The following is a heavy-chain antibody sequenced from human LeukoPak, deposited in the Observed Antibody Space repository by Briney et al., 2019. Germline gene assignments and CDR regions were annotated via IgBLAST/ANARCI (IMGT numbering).Heavy chain of an antibody. CDR3: GSALVATRFGY. V-gene: IGHV1-2*02. J-gene: IGHJ4*02. CDR1: GYTFTSYD. D-gene: IGHD5-12*01. Sequence: ASVKVSCKASGYTFTSYDINWVRQAPGQGLEWMGWINPNSGVTNYAQKFQGRVTMTRDTSISTAYMELSSLRSDDTAVYYCGSALVATRFGYWGQGTLVTVSS. CDR2: INPNSGVT.